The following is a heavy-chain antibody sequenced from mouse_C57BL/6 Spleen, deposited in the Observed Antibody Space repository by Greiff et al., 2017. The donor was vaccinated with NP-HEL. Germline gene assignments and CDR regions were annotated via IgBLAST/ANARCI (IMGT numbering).Heavy chain of an antibody. CDR2: ISDGGSYT. V-gene: IGHV5-4*01. Sequence: EVQVVESGGGLVKPGGSLKLSCAASGFTFSSYAMSWVRQTPEKRLEWVATISDGGSYTYYPDNVKGRFTISRDNAKNNLYLQMSHLKSEDTAMYYCARDMELEGAWFAYWGQGTLVTVSA. D-gene: IGHD3-3*01. CDR1: GFTFSSYA. J-gene: IGHJ3*01. CDR3: ARDMELEGAWFAY.